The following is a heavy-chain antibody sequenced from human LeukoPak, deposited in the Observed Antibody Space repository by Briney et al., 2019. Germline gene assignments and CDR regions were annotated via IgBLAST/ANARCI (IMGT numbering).Heavy chain of an antibody. D-gene: IGHD1-26*01. J-gene: IGHJ4*02. V-gene: IGHV4-38-2*02. CDR1: GYSIKSGYY. Sequence: SETLSLGCSVSGYSIKSGYYWSWIRQSPGKGPEWIGSVYRSRSTSYNPSLQSRVSISVDTPKNQFSLIMTSVTAADTAVYYCARVRSIVAAHYYFDYWGQGILVTVSS. CDR2: VYRSRST. CDR3: ARVRSIVAAHYYFDY.